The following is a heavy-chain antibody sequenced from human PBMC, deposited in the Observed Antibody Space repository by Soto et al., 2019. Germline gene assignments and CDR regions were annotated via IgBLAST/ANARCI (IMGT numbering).Heavy chain of an antibody. CDR3: ARHLYSGDSSGSFGF. CDR2: IFYSGNT. V-gene: IGHV4-39*01. J-gene: IGHJ5*01. D-gene: IGHD6-19*01. Sequence: QLQLQESGPGLVKPSETLSLTCTVSDDSIGRSNYFWGWIRQPPGKGLEWIGNIFYSGNTHNNPTLKSRVNISLDTSIQPFCLRVSSVTAADPAVYYCARHLYSGDSSGSFGFWGPGALVIVSS. CDR1: DDSIGRSNYF.